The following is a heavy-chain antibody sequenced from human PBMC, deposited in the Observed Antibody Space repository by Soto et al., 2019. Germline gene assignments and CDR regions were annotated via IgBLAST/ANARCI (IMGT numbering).Heavy chain of an antibody. CDR2: ISWNSDVI. CDR3: AKDSQFYYMDV. CDR1: GSNINYYA. V-gene: IGHV3-9*01. Sequence: EMLLVESGGGLAQPGRSLRLSCAASGSNINYYAMHWVRQAPGKGLEWVSGISWNSDVIGYADSVKGRFTISRDNAKNSLYLQMNSLRAEDTALYYCAKDSQFYYMDVWGQGTTVTVS. J-gene: IGHJ6*03.